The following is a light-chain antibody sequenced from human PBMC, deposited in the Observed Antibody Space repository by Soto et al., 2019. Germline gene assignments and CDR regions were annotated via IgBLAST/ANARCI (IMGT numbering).Light chain of an antibody. V-gene: IGKV1-39*01. J-gene: IGKJ1*01. CDR3: QQSYSTSWT. Sequence: DIQMTQSPSTLSASVGDRVTITCRASESMSNCLAWYQQKPGKAPKLLISGASSLQSGVPSRFSGSGSGTDFTLTISSLQPEDVATYYCQQSYSTSWTFGQGTKVDIK. CDR1: ESMSNC. CDR2: GAS.